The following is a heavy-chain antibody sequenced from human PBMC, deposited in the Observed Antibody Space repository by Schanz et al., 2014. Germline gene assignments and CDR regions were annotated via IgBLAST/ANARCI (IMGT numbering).Heavy chain of an antibody. Sequence: EVQLVESGGGLVKPGGFLRLSCAASGFTFSDAWMSWVRQAPGKGLVWVSRIKSDGSSTSYADSVKGRFTISRDNAKNTLYLQMNSLRAEDTAVYYCARKMKLGVYGGKGHDSLDIWGQGTMVTVSS. D-gene: IGHD4-17*01. J-gene: IGHJ3*02. V-gene: IGHV3-74*02. CDR1: GFTFSDAW. CDR2: IKSDGSST. CDR3: ARKMKLGVYGGKGHDSLDI.